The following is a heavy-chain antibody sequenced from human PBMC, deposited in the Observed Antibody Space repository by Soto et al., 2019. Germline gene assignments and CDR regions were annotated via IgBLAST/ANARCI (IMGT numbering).Heavy chain of an antibody. CDR2: IIPIFGTA. CDR1: GGTFSSYG. D-gene: IGHD6-19*01. CDR3: ARDRIAVAGPPPYYYYGMDV. J-gene: IGHJ6*02. Sequence: SVKVSCKSSGGTFSSYGISWVRQAPGQGLEWMGGIIPIFGTASYAQKFQDRVTIKADESTSTAYMELRRLRFGDTAVYYCARDRIAVAGPPPYYYYGMDVWGQGTTVTVSS. V-gene: IGHV1-69*13.